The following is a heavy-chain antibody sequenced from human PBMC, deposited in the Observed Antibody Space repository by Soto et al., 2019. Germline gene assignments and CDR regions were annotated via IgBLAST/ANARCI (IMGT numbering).Heavy chain of an antibody. V-gene: IGHV4-39*01. D-gene: IGHD4-4*01. CDR2: IDYSGTA. Sequence: PSETLSITWTVSYCSISFSNGFWGWVRQPPGKCLEWIGNIDYSGTAYFNPSLGTRVTFPVDTSKNQFSLTLYSVTAADTAVYYCARTTGRHLDFWGQGILVTVSS. CDR1: YCSISFSNGF. J-gene: IGHJ4*02. CDR3: ARTTGRHLDF.